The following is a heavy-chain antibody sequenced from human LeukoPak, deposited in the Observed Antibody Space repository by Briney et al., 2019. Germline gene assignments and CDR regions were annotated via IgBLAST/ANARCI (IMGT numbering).Heavy chain of an antibody. CDR2: ISSSSSTI. V-gene: IGHV3-48*04. D-gene: IGHD1-1*01. J-gene: IGHJ4*02. CDR3: ARGNALDY. Sequence: PGGSLRLSCAASGFTFSSYAMSWVRQAPGKGLEWVSYISSSSSTIYYADSVKGRFTISRDNAKNSLYLQMNSLRAEDTAVYYCARGNALDYWGQGTLVTVSS. CDR1: GFTFSSYA.